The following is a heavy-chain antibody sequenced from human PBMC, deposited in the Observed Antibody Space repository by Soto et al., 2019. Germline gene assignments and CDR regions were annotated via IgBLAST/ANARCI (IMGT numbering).Heavy chain of an antibody. Sequence: ASVKVSCKASGYTFTSYYMHWVRQAPGQGLEWMGIINPSGGSTSYAQKFQGRVTMTRDTSTSTVYMELSSLRSEDTAVYYCARNAHRSITIFGVGMGYWGQGTLVTVS. CDR3: ARNAHRSITIFGVGMGY. CDR2: INPSGGST. J-gene: IGHJ4*02. V-gene: IGHV1-46*01. CDR1: GYTFTSYY. D-gene: IGHD3-3*01.